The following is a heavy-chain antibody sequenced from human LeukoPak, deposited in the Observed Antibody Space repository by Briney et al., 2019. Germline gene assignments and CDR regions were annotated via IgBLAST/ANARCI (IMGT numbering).Heavy chain of an antibody. CDR1: GGSMSSYY. J-gene: IGHJ4*02. Sequence: KPSETLSLTCTVSGGSMSSYYWSWVRQPPGKGLEWIGNIHHSGSTNYHSSLMSRVTISVDTSKNQFSLTLSSVTAADTAVYHCARGGYDTSGSYVYYFDYWGQGTLVTVSA. D-gene: IGHD3-22*01. CDR3: ARGGYDTSGSYVYYFDY. V-gene: IGHV4-59*12. CDR2: IHHSGST.